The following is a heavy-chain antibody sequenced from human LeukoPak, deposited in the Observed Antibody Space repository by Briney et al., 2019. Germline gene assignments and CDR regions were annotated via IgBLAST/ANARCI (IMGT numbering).Heavy chain of an antibody. CDR3: ASLYYYGSGSLGYYYYGMDV. D-gene: IGHD3-10*01. V-gene: IGHV7-4-1*02. Sequence: ASVKVSCKASGYTFTSYAMNWVRQAPGQGLEGMGWINTSTGNPTYAQGFTGRFVFSLDTSVSTAYLQISSLKAEDTAVYYCASLYYYGSGSLGYYYYGMDVWGQGTTVTVSS. CDR1: GYTFTSYA. CDR2: INTSTGNP. J-gene: IGHJ6*02.